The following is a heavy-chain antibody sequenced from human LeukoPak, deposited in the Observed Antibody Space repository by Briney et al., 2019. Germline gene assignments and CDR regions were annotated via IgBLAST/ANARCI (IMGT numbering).Heavy chain of an antibody. Sequence: GGSLRLSCAASGFTFSSYSMNWVRQAPGKGLEWVSSISSSSSYIYYADSVKGRITISRDNAKNSLYLQMNSLRAEDTAVYYCARDRYYDSRRYYCCWGQGALVTVSS. D-gene: IGHD3-22*01. CDR3: ARDRYYDSRRYYCC. J-gene: IGHJ4*02. CDR1: GFTFSSYS. V-gene: IGHV3-21*01. CDR2: ISSSSSYI.